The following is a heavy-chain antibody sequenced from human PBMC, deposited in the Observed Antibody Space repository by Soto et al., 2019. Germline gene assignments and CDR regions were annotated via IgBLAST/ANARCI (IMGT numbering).Heavy chain of an antibody. CDR3: ARDPYGSGPAFDI. V-gene: IGHV3-30*03. Sequence: PGGSLRLSCAAFGFTFSSYGMHWVRQAPGKGLEWVAVISYDGSNKYYADSVKGRFTISRDNAKNSLYLQMNSLRAEDTAVYYCARDPYGSGPAFDIWGQGTMVTVS. CDR2: ISYDGSNK. J-gene: IGHJ3*02. CDR1: GFTFSSYG. D-gene: IGHD3-10*01.